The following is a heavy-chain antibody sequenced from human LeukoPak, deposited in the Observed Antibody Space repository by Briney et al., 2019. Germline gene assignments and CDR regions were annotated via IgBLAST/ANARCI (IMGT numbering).Heavy chain of an antibody. CDR2: ISCSGGST. Sequence: GGSLRLSCAASGFSFNTYAMSWVRQAPGKGLEWVSAISCSGGSTYYAGSVKGRFTISRDNSKNTLYLQMNSLRAEDAALYYCAKGSVGTKELDSWGQGTLVTVSS. V-gene: IGHV3-23*01. CDR1: GFSFNTYA. D-gene: IGHD6-13*01. J-gene: IGHJ4*02. CDR3: AKGSVGTKELDS.